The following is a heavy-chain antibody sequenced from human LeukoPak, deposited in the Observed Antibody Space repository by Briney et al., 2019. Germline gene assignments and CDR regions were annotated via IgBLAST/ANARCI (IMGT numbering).Heavy chain of an antibody. D-gene: IGHD3-22*01. V-gene: IGHV3-21*01. CDR1: GFTFSSYS. Sequence: GGSLRLSCAASGFTFSSYSMNWVRQAPGKGLEWVSSISSSSYIYYADSVKGRFTISRDNAKNSLYLQMNSLRAEDTAVYYCARESGGEDSSGYYGFDAFDIWGQGTMVTVSS. CDR2: ISSSSYI. CDR3: ARESGGEDSSGYYGFDAFDI. J-gene: IGHJ3*02.